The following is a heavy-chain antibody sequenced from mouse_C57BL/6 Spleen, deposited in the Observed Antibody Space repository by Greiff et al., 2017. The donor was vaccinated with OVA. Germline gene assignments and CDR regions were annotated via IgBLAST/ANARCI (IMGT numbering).Heavy chain of an antibody. CDR1: GYTFTSYW. J-gene: IGHJ4*01. CDR3: ARHSTRDYYALDY. V-gene: IGHV1-55*01. CDR2: IYPGSGST. D-gene: IGHD1-1*01. Sequence: QVQLQQPGAELVKPGASVKMSCKASGYTFTSYWITWVKQRPGQGLEWIGDIYPGSGSTNYNEKFKSKATLTVDTSSSTAYMQLSSLTSEDSAVYYCARHSTRDYYALDYWGQGTSVTVSS.